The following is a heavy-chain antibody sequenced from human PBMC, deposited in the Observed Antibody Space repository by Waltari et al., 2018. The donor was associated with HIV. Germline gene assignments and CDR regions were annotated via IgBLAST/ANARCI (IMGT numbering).Heavy chain of an antibody. CDR2: IYYDGSKK. J-gene: IGHJ4*02. V-gene: IGHV3-33*01. CDR3: ARDYNYAPDY. D-gene: IGHD5-18*01. Sequence: QVQLVESGGGVVQPGRSLRLSCAASGFTFKNFAMNWVRQAPGKGLGWVGNIYYDGSKKFYGDSVRGRFTISRDNSKQILYLQMNSLRVEDTALYYCARDYNYAPDYWGQGTLVVVYS. CDR1: GFTFKNFA.